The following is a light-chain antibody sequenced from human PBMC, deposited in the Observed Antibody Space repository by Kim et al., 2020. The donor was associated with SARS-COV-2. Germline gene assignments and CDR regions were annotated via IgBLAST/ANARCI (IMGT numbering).Light chain of an antibody. CDR3: HQYGSSPPLP. CDR1: QSVTKNY. Sequence: PGERVTPSCRASQSVTKNYLAWYQQKPGQAPRLLIYDASNRAAGIPDRFSGSGSGTDFTLTISRLEPEDFAVYYCHQYGSSPPLPFGGGTKVDIK. V-gene: IGKV3-20*01. J-gene: IGKJ4*01. CDR2: DAS.